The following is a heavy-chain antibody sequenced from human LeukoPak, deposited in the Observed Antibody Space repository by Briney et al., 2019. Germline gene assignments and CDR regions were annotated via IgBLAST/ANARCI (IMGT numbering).Heavy chain of an antibody. Sequence: ASVKVSCXASGGTFSSYAISWVRQAPGQGLEWMGRIIPIFGTANYAQKFQGRVTITTDESTSTAYMELSSLRSEDTAVYYCARGYYGSGSYGYWGQGTLVTVSS. CDR3: ARGYYGSGSYGY. V-gene: IGHV1-69*05. D-gene: IGHD3-10*01. CDR1: GGTFSSYA. J-gene: IGHJ4*02. CDR2: IIPIFGTA.